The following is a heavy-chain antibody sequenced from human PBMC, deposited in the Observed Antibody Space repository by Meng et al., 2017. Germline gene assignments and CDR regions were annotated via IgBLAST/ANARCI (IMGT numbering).Heavy chain of an antibody. J-gene: IGHJ4*02. CDR3: ARRDYFDY. CDR1: DDSISSSSDD. V-gene: IGHV4-39*01. Sequence: LQLQESGPGLVKPSEPLSLTCIVFDDSISSSSDDWGWIRQPPGKGLEWLGCIYYSGSTYYNPSLKSRVTISVDTSKNQFSLKLSSVTAADTAVYYCARRDYFDYWGQGTLVTVSS. CDR2: IYYSGST.